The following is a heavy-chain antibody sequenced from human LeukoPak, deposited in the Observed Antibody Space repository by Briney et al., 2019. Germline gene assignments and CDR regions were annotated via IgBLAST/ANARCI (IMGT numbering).Heavy chain of an antibody. D-gene: IGHD4-17*01. CDR3: ARTYGGYDDAFDI. V-gene: IGHV3-74*01. CDR1: GFTFSSYW. CDR2: INSDGSST. Sequence: GGSLRLSCAASGFTFSSYWMHWVRQAPGKGLVWVSRINSDGSSTSYADSVKGRFTISRDNAKNTLYLQMNSLRAEDTAVYYCARTYGGYDDAFDIWGQGTMVTVSP. J-gene: IGHJ3*02.